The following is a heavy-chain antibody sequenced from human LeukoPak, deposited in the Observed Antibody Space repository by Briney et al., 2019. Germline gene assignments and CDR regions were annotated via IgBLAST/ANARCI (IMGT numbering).Heavy chain of an antibody. D-gene: IGHD2-15*01. Sequence: ASVKVSCKASGYTFTGYYMHWVRQAPGQGLEWMGRINPNSGGTNYAQKFQGRVTMTRGTSISTAYMELSRLRSDDTAVYYCASRIGYCSGGSCYDAFDIWGQGTMVTVSS. V-gene: IGHV1-2*06. CDR2: INPNSGGT. CDR3: ASRIGYCSGGSCYDAFDI. CDR1: GYTFTGYY. J-gene: IGHJ3*02.